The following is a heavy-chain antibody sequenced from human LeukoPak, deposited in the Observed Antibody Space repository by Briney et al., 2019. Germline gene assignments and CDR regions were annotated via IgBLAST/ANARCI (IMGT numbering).Heavy chain of an antibody. CDR1: GYTITTYA. D-gene: IGHD6-13*01. V-gene: IGHV1-18*01. CDR3: AREGDSSWLHDVFDI. CDR2: IRANNGNT. Sequence: ASVKVSCKASGYTITTYAITWVRQAPGQGLEWMGGIRANNGNTNYAQKLQGRVTMTTDTSTSTAYMELRSLRSDDTAVYYCAREGDSSWLHDVFDIWGQGTMVTVSS. J-gene: IGHJ3*02.